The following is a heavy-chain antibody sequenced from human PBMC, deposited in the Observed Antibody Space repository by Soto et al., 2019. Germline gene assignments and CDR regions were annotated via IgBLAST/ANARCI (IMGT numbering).Heavy chain of an antibody. J-gene: IGHJ4*02. V-gene: IGHV1-46*01. D-gene: IGHD6-19*01. Sequence: GASVKVSCKASGYTFTSYYMHWVRQAPGQGLEWMGIINPSGGSTSYAQKFQGRVTMTRDTSTSTVYMELSSLRSEDTAVYYCTTEDVAVAGFFFVRRDYWGQGTLVTVSS. CDR3: TTEDVAVAGFFFVRRDY. CDR2: INPSGGST. CDR1: GYTFTSYY.